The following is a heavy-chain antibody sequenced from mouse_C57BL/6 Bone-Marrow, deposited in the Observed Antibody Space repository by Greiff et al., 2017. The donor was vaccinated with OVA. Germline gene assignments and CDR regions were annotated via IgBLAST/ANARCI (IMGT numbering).Heavy chain of an antibody. CDR3: ARESYYDFDY. J-gene: IGHJ2*01. CDR2: LAPSSIYT. Sequence: VQLQQPGAELVKPGASVKLSCKASGYTFTSYWMQFVTQSPFPFLEFLFSLAPSSIYTHYNQKFKGKATLTVDTSSSTAYMQLSSLTSEDSAVYYCARESYYDFDYGGQGTTLTVSS. D-gene: IGHD1-1*01. CDR1: GYTFTSYW. V-gene: IGHV1-50*01.